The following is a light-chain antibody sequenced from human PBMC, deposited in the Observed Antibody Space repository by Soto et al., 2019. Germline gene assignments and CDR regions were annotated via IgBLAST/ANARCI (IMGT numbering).Light chain of an antibody. CDR3: QQYNNWPRT. CDR1: QSVRGN. J-gene: IGKJ1*01. Sequence: EIVMTQSPATLSVSPGDRATLSCRASQSVRGNLAWYQQKPGQAPRLLIFGASTRATGIPARFSGSGSGTEFTLTISSLQSEDFAVYYCQQYNNWPRTFGQGTKVDIK. CDR2: GAS. V-gene: IGKV3-15*01.